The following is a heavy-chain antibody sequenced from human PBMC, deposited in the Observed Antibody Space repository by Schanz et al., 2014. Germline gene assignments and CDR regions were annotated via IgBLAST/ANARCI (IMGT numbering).Heavy chain of an antibody. J-gene: IGHJ4*02. CDR1: GFTFSTYA. D-gene: IGHD6-19*01. V-gene: IGHV3-30-3*01. Sequence: VQLLDSGGGLVQPGGSLRLSCAASGFTFSTYAMSWVRQAPGKGLEWVAVISYDGSNKYYADSVKGRFTISRGNSKNTLYLQMNTLRAEDTAVYYCAIIGVMVAVAGTRADYWGQGTLVTVSS. CDR3: AIIGVMVAVAGTRADY. CDR2: ISYDGSNK.